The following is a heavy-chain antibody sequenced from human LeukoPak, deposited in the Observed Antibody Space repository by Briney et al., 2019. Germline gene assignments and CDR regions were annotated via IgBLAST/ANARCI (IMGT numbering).Heavy chain of an antibody. CDR3: AKLRAYYDSSGLDY. J-gene: IGHJ4*02. CDR2: ISYDGSNK. V-gene: IGHV3-30*18. Sequence: GGSLRLSCAASGFTFSSYGMHWVCQAPGKGLEWVAVISYDGSNKYYADSVKGRFTISRDNSKNTLYLQMNSLRAEDTAVYYCAKLRAYYDSSGLDYWGQGTLVAVSS. CDR1: GFTFSSYG. D-gene: IGHD3-22*01.